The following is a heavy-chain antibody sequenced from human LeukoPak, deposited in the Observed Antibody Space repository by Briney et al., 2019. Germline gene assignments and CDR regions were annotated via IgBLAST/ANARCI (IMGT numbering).Heavy chain of an antibody. CDR2: ISSSSSYI. D-gene: IGHD2-2*01. V-gene: IGHV3-21*01. CDR3: ARHRLPTVATPFDF. CDR1: GFTFSSYS. J-gene: IGHJ4*02. Sequence: PGGSLRLSCAASGFTFSSYSMNWVRQAPGKGLEWVSSISSSSSYIYYADSVKGRFTISRDNSKNTLYLQMNSLRAEDTAVYYCARHRLPTVATPFDFWGQGTLVTVSS.